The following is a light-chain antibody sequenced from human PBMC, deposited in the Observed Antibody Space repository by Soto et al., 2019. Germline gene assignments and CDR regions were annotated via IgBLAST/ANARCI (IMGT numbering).Light chain of an antibody. Sequence: QSVLTRPPSASGAAGQRGTISCSGTTSNIGRSTVSWYQQFPGAAPKLLIYGNTQRPLGVPVRFSGSKSDTSASLAISGLQSEDEADYYCATWNDGIFVFGIGTKVTVL. CDR2: GNT. J-gene: IGLJ1*01. V-gene: IGLV1-44*01. CDR1: TSNIGRST. CDR3: ATWNDGIFV.